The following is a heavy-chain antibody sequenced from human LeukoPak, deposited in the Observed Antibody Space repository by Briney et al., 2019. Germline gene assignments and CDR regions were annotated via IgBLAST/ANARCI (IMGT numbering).Heavy chain of an antibody. D-gene: IGHD2-2*01. CDR3: ARVNRCSSTSCYGWFDP. Sequence: ASVKVSCKASGYTFTSYGISWARQAPGQGLEWMGWISAYNGNTNYAQKLQGRVTMTTDTSTSTAYMELRSLRSDDTAVYYCARVNRCSSTSCYGWFDPWGQGTLVTVSS. CDR1: GYTFTSYG. V-gene: IGHV1-18*01. J-gene: IGHJ5*02. CDR2: ISAYNGNT.